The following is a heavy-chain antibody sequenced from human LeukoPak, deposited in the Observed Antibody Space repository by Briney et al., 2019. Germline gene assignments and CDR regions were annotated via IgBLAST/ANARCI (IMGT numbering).Heavy chain of an antibody. J-gene: IGHJ4*02. CDR2: ISSSGSTI. Sequence: GGSLRLSCAASGFTFSSYEMNWVRQAPGKGLEWVSYISSSGSTIYYADSVKGRFTTSRDNAKNSVFLQMSSLRPEDTAVYYCAKGEYHQDGIGENRFDNWGQGALVTVSS. V-gene: IGHV3-48*03. D-gene: IGHD5-24*01. CDR1: GFTFSSYE. CDR3: AKGEYHQDGIGENRFDN.